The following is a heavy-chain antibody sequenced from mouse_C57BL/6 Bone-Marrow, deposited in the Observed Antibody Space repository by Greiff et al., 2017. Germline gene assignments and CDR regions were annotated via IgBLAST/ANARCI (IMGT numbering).Heavy chain of an antibody. V-gene: IGHV10-3*01. Sequence: EVKLVESGGGLVQPKGSLKLSCAASGFTFNTYAMHWVRQAPGKGLEWVARIRSKSSNYATYYADSVKDRFTISRDDSQSMLYLQMNNLKTEDTAMYYCVRGPLPTPQRGYAMDYWGQGTSVTVSS. CDR3: VRGPLPTPQRGYAMDY. CDR2: IRSKSSNYAT. CDR1: GFTFNTYA. D-gene: IGHD6-1*01. J-gene: IGHJ4*01.